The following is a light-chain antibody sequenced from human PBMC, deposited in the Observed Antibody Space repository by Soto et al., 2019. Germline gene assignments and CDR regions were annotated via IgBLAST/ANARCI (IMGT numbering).Light chain of an antibody. Sequence: QSALTQLPSVSAAPGQKVTISCSGSSSNIGNNYVSWYQQLPGTAPKLLIYDNNKRPSGIPDRFSGSKSGTSATLGITGLQTGDEADYYCGTWDSSLSAYVFGTGTNVTVL. V-gene: IGLV1-51*01. CDR2: DNN. CDR1: SSNIGNNY. J-gene: IGLJ1*01. CDR3: GTWDSSLSAYV.